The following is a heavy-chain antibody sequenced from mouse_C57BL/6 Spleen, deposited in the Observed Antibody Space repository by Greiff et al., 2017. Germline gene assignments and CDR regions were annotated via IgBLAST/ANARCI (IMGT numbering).Heavy chain of an antibody. CDR1: GFTFSNYW. CDR2: IRLKSDNYAT. J-gene: IGHJ1*03. D-gene: IGHD1-1*01. Sequence: EVQLQESGGGLVQPGGSMKLSCVASGFTFSNYWMNWVRQSPEKGLEWVAQIRLKSDNYATHYAESVKGRFTISRDDSKSSVYLQMNNLRAEDTGIYYCTVYYYGSSWYFDVWGTGTTVTVSS. CDR3: TVYYYGSSWYFDV. V-gene: IGHV6-3*01.